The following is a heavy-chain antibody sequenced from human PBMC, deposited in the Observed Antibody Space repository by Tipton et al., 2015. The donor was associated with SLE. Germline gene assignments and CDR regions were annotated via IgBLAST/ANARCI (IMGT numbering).Heavy chain of an antibody. V-gene: IGHV4-59*11. D-gene: IGHD5-24*01. CDR1: GGFISSHY. J-gene: IGHJ3*02. CDR3: ARDRGGGYNYDAFDT. CDR2: IYYSGST. Sequence: TLSLTCTVSGGFISSHYWSWIRQPPGKGLEWIGYIYYSGSTNYNPSLKSRVTISVDTSKNQFSLKLSSVTAADTAVYYCARDRGGGYNYDAFDTWGQGTMVTVSS.